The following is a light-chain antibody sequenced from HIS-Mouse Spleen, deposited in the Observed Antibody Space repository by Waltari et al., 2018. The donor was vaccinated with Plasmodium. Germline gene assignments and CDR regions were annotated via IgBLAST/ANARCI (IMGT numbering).Light chain of an antibody. CDR2: AAS. CDR1: QGIRKD. J-gene: IGKJ2*01. Sequence: AIQMTQSPSSLSASVGDRVTITCRESQGIRKDLGWYQQKPGKAPKLLIAAASSLQSGVPSRFSGSGSGTDFTLTISSLQPEDFATYCCLQDYNYPYTFGQGTKLEIK. CDR3: LQDYNYPYT. V-gene: IGKV1-6*01.